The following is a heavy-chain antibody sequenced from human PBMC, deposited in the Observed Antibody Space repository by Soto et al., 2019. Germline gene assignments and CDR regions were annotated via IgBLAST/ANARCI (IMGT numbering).Heavy chain of an antibody. CDR1: GGSFSGYY. Sequence: PSETLSLTCAVYGGSFSGYYWSWIRQPPGKGLEWIGEINHSGSTNYNPSLKSRVTISVDTSKNQFSLKLSSVTAADTAVYYCARSGYYLYYYYGMDDWGQGTTVTVSS. CDR2: INHSGST. D-gene: IGHD3-3*01. J-gene: IGHJ6*02. V-gene: IGHV4-34*01. CDR3: ARSGYYLYYYYGMDD.